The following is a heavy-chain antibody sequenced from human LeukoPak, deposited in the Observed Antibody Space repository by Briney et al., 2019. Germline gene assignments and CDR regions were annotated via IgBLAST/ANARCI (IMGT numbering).Heavy chain of an antibody. CDR3: ARSGYSSSLLDY. CDR1: GFRFSSYS. J-gene: IGHJ4*02. D-gene: IGHD6-13*01. CDR2: ISENGGDT. Sequence: PGGSLRLSCAASGFRFSSYSMHWVRQAPGRGLEYVSAISENGGDTYYANSVKGRFTISRDNAKNSLYLQMNSLRAEDTAVYYCARSGYSSSLLDYWGQGTLVTVSS. V-gene: IGHV3-64*01.